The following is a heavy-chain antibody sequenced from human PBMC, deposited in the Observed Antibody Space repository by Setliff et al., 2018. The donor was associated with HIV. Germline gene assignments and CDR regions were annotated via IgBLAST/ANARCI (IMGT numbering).Heavy chain of an antibody. CDR3: ASSWSRIRYYGMDV. D-gene: IGHD6-13*01. CDR2: MNPNSGNT. Sequence: VKVSCTPSGSTFSTYDINWVRQATGQGLEWMGWMNPNSGNTGYAQKFQGRVTMTRNTSISTVYMELSSLRSDDTAVYYCASSWSRIRYYGMDVWGQGTTVTVSS. V-gene: IGHV1-8*01. J-gene: IGHJ6*02. CDR1: GSTFSTYD.